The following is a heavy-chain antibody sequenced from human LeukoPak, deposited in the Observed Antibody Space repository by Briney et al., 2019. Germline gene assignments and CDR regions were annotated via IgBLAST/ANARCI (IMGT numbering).Heavy chain of an antibody. Sequence: PGGSLRLSCAASGFTFSSYSMNWVRQAPGKGLEWVSSISSSSSYIYYADSVKGRFTISRDNAKNSLYLQMNSLRAEDTAVYYCAREVQRGLFDYDSSGSPDYWGQGTLVTVSS. D-gene: IGHD3-22*01. CDR1: GFTFSSYS. CDR3: AREVQRGLFDYDSSGSPDY. J-gene: IGHJ4*02. V-gene: IGHV3-21*01. CDR2: ISSSSSYI.